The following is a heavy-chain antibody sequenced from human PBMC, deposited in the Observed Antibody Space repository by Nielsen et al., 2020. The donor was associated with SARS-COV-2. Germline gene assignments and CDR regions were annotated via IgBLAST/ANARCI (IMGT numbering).Heavy chain of an antibody. D-gene: IGHD5-18*01. Sequence: SETLSLTCSVSGDSFSNPSYYWAWIRQPPGKGLEWIGSINYSGSSYSNLSLQSRVTISVDTSKSQFSLRLHSVTAADTAVYYCARRGIYTYGWDGAFDIWGQGTVVTVSS. CDR3: ARRGIYTYGWDGAFDI. CDR2: INYSGSS. V-gene: IGHV4-39*01. CDR1: GDSFSNPSYY. J-gene: IGHJ3*02.